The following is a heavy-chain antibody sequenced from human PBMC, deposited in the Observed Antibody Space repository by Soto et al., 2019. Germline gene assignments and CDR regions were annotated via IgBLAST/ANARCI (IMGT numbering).Heavy chain of an antibody. D-gene: IGHD3-3*01. CDR1: GFTFSSYA. V-gene: IGHV3-30-3*01. CDR2: ISYDGSNK. CDR3: ARAVRFLEWFSFDY. J-gene: IGHJ4*02. Sequence: HPGGSLRLSCAASGFTFSSYAMHWVRQAPGKGLEWVAVISYDGSNKYYADSVKGRFTISRDNSKNTLYLQMNSLRAEDTAVYYCARAVRFLEWFSFDYWGQGTLVTVSS.